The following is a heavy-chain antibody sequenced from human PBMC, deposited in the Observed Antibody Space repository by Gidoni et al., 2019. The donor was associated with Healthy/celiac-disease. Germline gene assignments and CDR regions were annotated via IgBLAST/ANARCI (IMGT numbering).Heavy chain of an antibody. CDR1: GGTFSSYA. V-gene: IGHV1-69*01. CDR2: IIPIFGTA. D-gene: IGHD2-15*01. J-gene: IGHJ4*02. CDR3: ARDRCSGGSCYSDY. Sequence: QVQLVQSGAAVTKPGSSVKVSCKASGGTFSSYAISWVRQAPGQGREWMGGIIPIFGTANYAQKFQGRVTITADESTSTAYMELSSLRSEDTAVYYCARDRCSGGSCYSDYWGQGTLVTVSS.